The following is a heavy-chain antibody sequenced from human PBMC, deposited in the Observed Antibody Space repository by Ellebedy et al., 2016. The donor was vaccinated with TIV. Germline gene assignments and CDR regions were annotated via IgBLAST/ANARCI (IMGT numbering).Heavy chain of an antibody. V-gene: IGHV1-8*01. D-gene: IGHD6-19*01. CDR2: MNPNSGNT. CDR1: GYTFTSYD. CDR3: ARGICGWSQGVWFDP. J-gene: IGHJ5*02. Sequence: AASVKVSCKASGYTFTSYDINWVRQATGQGLEWMGWMNPNSGNTGYAQRFQGRVTMTRNTSISTAYMELSSLRSEDTAVYYCARGICGWSQGVWFDPWGQGTLVTVSS.